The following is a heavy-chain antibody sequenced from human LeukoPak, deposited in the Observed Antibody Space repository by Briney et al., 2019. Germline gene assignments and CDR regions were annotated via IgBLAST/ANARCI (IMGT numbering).Heavy chain of an antibody. CDR3: ARHASTPNASGRLDY. J-gene: IGHJ4*02. D-gene: IGHD6-19*01. CDR2: IYYSGNT. CDR1: GGSISSYY. V-gene: IGHV4-59*08. Sequence: SETLSLTCTVSGGSISSYYWSWIRQPPGKGLEWIGYIYYSGNTNYSPSLKSRVTISVDTSKNQFSLKLSSVTAADTAVYYCARHASTPNASGRLDYWGQGTLLTVSS.